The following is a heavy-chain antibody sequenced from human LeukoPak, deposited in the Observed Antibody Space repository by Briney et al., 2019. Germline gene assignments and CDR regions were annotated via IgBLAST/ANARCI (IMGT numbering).Heavy chain of an antibody. D-gene: IGHD6-6*01. V-gene: IGHV4-31*03. CDR2: VYYSGST. J-gene: IGHJ4*02. Sequence: SETLSLTCPVSGGSISSGGYYWSWIRQHPGKGLEWIGYVYYSGSTYYNPSLKSRVTMSVDPSENQFSLKLSSVTAADTAVYYCARDSHGYSSSSHLGYWGQGTLVTVSS. CDR1: GGSISSGGYY. CDR3: ARDSHGYSSSSHLGY.